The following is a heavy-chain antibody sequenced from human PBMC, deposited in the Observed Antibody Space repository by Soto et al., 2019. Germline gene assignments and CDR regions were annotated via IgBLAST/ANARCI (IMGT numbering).Heavy chain of an antibody. J-gene: IGHJ4*02. CDR3: ARGPRNWGVDY. Sequence: ASVKVSCKASGYTFTSYTIHWVRQAPGQRPEWMGWINAGNGKTKYSQKFQDRVTMTRDTSKSTVYMELSSLTSEDTAVYYCARGPRNWGVDYWGQGTLVTVSS. CDR1: GYTFTSYT. CDR2: INAGNGKT. V-gene: IGHV1-3*01. D-gene: IGHD7-27*01.